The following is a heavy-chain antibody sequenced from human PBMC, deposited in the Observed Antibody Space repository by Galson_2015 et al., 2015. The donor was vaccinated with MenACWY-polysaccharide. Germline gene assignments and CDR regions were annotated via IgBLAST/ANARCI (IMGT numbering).Heavy chain of an antibody. CDR1: EFTFTCHA. CDR3: AKFTTGGWHDAFDY. CDR2: ISKSVVCT. J-gene: IGHJ4*02. V-gene: IGHV3-23*01. D-gene: IGHD6-19*01. Sequence: SLRLSCAAFEFTFTCHAMNWVRQAPGKGLQWVSTISKSVVCTYYADSVQGRFTTSRDNSKNTLYLEMNSLRAEDTAVYYCAKFTTGGWHDAFDYWGQGTLVTVSS.